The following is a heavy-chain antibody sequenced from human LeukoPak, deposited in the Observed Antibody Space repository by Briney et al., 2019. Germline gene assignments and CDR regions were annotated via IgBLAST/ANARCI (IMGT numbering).Heavy chain of an antibody. J-gene: IGHJ4*02. CDR1: GFTFSTYA. Sequence: GGSLRLSCAASGFTFSTYAMHWVRQAPGKGLEWVSIISTSGDTTYYAGSVKGRFTISRDNSKNTLFLQMNSLRAEDTAVYYCARGSPPSYYFDYWGQGTLVTVSS. V-gene: IGHV3-23*01. CDR2: ISTSGDTT. CDR3: ARGSPPSYYFDY.